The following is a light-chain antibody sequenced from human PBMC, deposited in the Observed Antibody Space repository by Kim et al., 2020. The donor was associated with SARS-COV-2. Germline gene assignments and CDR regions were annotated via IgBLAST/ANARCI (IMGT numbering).Light chain of an antibody. CDR2: AAS. V-gene: IGKV1-39*01. CDR3: QQSSTSPYTFGFT. J-gene: IGKJ3*01. CDR1: QSISSY. Sequence: DIQMTQSPSSLSASVGDSVTITCRASQSISSYLNWYQQKPGKAPKLLIYAASSLQSGVPSRFSGSGSGTDFTLTISSLQPEDFATYYCQQSSTSPYTFGFTFGPGTKLEI.